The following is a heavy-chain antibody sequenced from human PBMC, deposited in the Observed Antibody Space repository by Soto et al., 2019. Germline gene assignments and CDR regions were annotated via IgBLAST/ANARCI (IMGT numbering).Heavy chain of an antibody. CDR1: GFAFSTYS. CDR2: ISSSSTYI. V-gene: IGHV3-21*01. Sequence: PGGSLRLSCAASGFAFSTYSMNWVRQAPGKGLEWVSSISSSSTYISYADSVKGRFTISRDDAKNSLFLQMNSLRGEDTAIYYCARETSGYDFYFDYWGQGALVTVSS. J-gene: IGHJ4*02. CDR3: ARETSGYDFYFDY. D-gene: IGHD5-12*01.